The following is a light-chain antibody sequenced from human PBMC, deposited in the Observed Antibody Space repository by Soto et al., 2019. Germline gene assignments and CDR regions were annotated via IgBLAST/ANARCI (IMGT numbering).Light chain of an antibody. Sequence: QSVLTQPASVSGSPGQLVTISCTGTSSDIGAFNYVSWYQHHPGKAPKLMIYGVANRPSGVSNRFSGSKSGNTASLTISGLQAEDEASYYCSSYTVTTTLVVFGGGTKLTVL. CDR2: GVA. CDR1: SSDIGAFNY. CDR3: SSYTVTTTLVV. J-gene: IGLJ2*01. V-gene: IGLV2-14*01.